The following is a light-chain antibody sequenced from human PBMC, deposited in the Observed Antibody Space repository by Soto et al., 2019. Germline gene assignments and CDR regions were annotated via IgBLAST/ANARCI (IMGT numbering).Light chain of an antibody. CDR2: GAS. V-gene: IGKV3-20*01. Sequence: EIVLTQSPGTLSLSPGERATLSCRASQSVSTFLAWYQQKPGQAPRLLIYGASSRATGIPDRFSGSGSVTDFTLTISRLEPEDFALFYCQYHGSSPITFGQGTRLEIK. CDR1: QSVSTF. CDR3: QYHGSSPIT. J-gene: IGKJ5*01.